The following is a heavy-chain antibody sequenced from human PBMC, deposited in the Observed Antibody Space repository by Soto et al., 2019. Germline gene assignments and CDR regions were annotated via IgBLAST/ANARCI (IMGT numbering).Heavy chain of an antibody. CDR3: ATMPVSSTVDASDC. CDR2: ISGGETFK. V-gene: IGHV3-21*04. CDR1: GFPFGSYG. Sequence: PGGSLRLSCAASGFPFGSYGMNWVRQAPEKGLEWVSSISGGETFKYYGDSVKGRFTFSRDNAKQSVYLQMNSLRAEDTAVYYRATMPVSSTVDASDCWCKEKMGTGSS. J-gene: IGHJ3*01. D-gene: IGHD2-2*01.